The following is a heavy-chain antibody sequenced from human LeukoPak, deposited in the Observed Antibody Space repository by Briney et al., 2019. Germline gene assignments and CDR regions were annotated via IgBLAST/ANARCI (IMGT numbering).Heavy chain of an antibody. CDR1: GFTFSSYW. V-gene: IGHV3-7*01. J-gene: IGHJ6*03. CDR2: IKQDGSEK. Sequence: GGSLRLSCAASGFTFSSYWMSWVRQAQGKGLEWVANIKQDGSEKYYVDSVKGRFTISRDNAKNSLYLQMNSLRAEDTAVYYCAREIRFEYSSPYCYMDVWGKGTTVTVSS. CDR3: AREIRFEYSSPYCYMDV. D-gene: IGHD6-6*01.